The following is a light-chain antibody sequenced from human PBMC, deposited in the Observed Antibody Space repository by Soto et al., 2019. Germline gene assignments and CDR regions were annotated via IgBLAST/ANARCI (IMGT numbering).Light chain of an antibody. CDR2: DAS. CDR1: QSVSSS. CDR3: QQSSNWQLT. Sequence: EIVLTQSPATLSLSPGERATLSCTASQSVSSSLAWYQRKPGQAPRLLIYDASNRATGIPARFSGSGSGTDFTLTISSLEPEDFAVYYCQQSSNWQLTFGGGTEVEIK. J-gene: IGKJ4*01. V-gene: IGKV3-11*01.